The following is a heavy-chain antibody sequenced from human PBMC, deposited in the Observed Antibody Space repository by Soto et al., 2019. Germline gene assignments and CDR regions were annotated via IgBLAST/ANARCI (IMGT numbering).Heavy chain of an antibody. CDR3: ASLRRRMQQLVLVLDAFDI. V-gene: IGHV4-31*03. Sequence: QVQLQESGPGLVKPSQTLSLTCTVSGGSISSGGYYWSWIRQHPGKGLEWIGYTYYSGSTYYNPSLESRVTISVDTSKNQFSLKLSSVTAADTAVYYCASLRRRMQQLVLVLDAFDIWGQGTMVTVSS. J-gene: IGHJ3*02. D-gene: IGHD6-13*01. CDR2: TYYSGST. CDR1: GGSISSGGYY.